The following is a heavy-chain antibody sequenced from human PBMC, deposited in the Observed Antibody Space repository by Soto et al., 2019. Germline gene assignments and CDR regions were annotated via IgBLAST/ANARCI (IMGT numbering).Heavy chain of an antibody. Sequence: GGSLRLSCAASGFTFSSYWMSWVRQAPGKGLEWVANIKQDGSEKYYVDSVKGRFTISRDNAKNSLYLQMNSLRAEDTAVYYCARAYYYDSSGQTDYYYGMDVWGQGTTVTVPS. CDR3: ARAYYYDSSGQTDYYYGMDV. V-gene: IGHV3-7*03. D-gene: IGHD3-22*01. J-gene: IGHJ6*02. CDR1: GFTFSSYW. CDR2: IKQDGSEK.